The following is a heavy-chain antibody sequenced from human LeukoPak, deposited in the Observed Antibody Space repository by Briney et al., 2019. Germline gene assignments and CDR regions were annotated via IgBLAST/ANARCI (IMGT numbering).Heavy chain of an antibody. CDR2: IYYSGSI. Sequence: SETLSLTCTVSGGSISSYYWSWIRQPPGKGLEWIGSIYYSGSIYYNPSLKSRVTISVDTSKNQFSLKLSSVTAADTAVYYCVDGSAFFDYWGQGTLVTVSS. CDR1: GGSISSYY. CDR3: VDGSAFFDY. V-gene: IGHV4-59*04. J-gene: IGHJ4*02.